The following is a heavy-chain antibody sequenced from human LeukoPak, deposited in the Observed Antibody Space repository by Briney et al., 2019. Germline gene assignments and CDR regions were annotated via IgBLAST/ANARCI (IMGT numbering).Heavy chain of an antibody. CDR2: VFSGGAT. D-gene: IGHD3-10*01. Sequence: GGSLRLSCAASGFSVGSNYMTWVRQAPGKGLEWVSAVFSGGATHYANSVMGRFTISRDNSKNTLYLQMNSLRAEDTAVYYCSRDRELLWLNVWGQGTTVIVSS. CDR1: GFSVGSNY. V-gene: IGHV3-53*01. CDR3: SRDRELLWLNV. J-gene: IGHJ6*02.